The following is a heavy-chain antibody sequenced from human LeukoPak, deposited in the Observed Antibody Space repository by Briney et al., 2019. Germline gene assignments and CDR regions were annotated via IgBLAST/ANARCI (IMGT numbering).Heavy chain of an antibody. V-gene: IGHV3-11*01. D-gene: IGHD2-21*02. J-gene: IGHJ3*02. CDR2: ISTSGSNV. CDR3: ARNSCGGDCYSGGLVAFGI. CDR1: GFTFSDYY. Sequence: KPGGSLRLSCAASGFTFSDYYMSWIRQAPGKGLEWVSYISTSGSNVDYADSVKGRFTISRDNAKNSLYLQMNSLRAEDTAVYYCARNSCGGDCYSGGLVAFGIWGQGTMVTVSS.